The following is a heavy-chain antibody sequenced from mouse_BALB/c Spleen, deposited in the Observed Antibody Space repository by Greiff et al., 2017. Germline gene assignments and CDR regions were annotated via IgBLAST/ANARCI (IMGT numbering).Heavy chain of an antibody. CDR1: GDSFTSCY. CDR3: ARRGLRLYYIDY. V-gene: IGHV3-8*02. J-gene: IGHJ2*02. CDR2: ISYSGST. Sequence: EVHLVESGPSLVKPSQTLSLTCSVTGDSFTSCYWNWVRKFPGNKLEYMGYISYSGSTYYNPSLISRISITRDTSKNQYYLQLNSVTTEDTATYYCARRGLRLYYIDYWGQGTSLTVSS. D-gene: IGHD1-1*01.